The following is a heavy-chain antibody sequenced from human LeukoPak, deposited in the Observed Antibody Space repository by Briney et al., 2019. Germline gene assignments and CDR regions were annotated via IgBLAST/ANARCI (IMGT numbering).Heavy chain of an antibody. J-gene: IGHJ4*02. CDR3: AKTNAYQWLALSYFDY. Sequence: GRSLRLSCAASGFTFSSYGMHWVRQAPGKGLEWVAVISYDGSNKYYADSVKGRFTISGDNSKNTLYLQMNSLRAEDTAVYYCAKTNAYQWLALSYFDYWGQGTLVTVSS. V-gene: IGHV3-30*18. D-gene: IGHD6-19*01. CDR2: ISYDGSNK. CDR1: GFTFSSYG.